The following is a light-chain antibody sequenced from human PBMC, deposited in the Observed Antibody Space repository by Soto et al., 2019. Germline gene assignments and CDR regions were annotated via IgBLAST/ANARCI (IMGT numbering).Light chain of an antibody. Sequence: QSALTQPASVSGSPGQSITISCTGTSSDIGGYNYVSWYRQHPGKAPKLVIYEVSNRPSGVSNRFSGSKSGNTASLTISWLQTEDDADYYCISFTAGTTPWVFGGGTKLTVL. CDR1: SSDIGGYNY. J-gene: IGLJ3*02. V-gene: IGLV2-14*01. CDR2: EVS. CDR3: ISFTAGTTPWV.